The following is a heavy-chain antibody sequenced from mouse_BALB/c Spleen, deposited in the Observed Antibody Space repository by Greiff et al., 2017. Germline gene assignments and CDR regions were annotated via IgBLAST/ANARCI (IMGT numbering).Heavy chain of an antibody. Sequence: VQLKESGPELVKPGASVKISCKASGYSFTGYYMHWVKQSHVKSLEWIGRINPYNGATSYNQNFKDKASLTVDKSSSTAYMELHSLTSEDSAVYYCARGRWSHFDYWGQGTTLTVSS. D-gene: IGHD2-3*01. V-gene: IGHV1-31*01. CDR2: INPYNGAT. J-gene: IGHJ2*01. CDR1: GYSFTGYY. CDR3: ARGRWSHFDY.